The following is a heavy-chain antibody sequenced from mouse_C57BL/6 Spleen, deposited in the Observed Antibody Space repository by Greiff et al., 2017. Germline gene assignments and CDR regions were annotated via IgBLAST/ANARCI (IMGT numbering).Heavy chain of an antibody. CDR2: IDPANGNT. J-gene: IGHJ4*01. D-gene: IGHD2-4*01. CDR3: ALYDSDAMDY. Sequence: EVQLQQSVAELVRPGASVKLSCTASGFNIKNTYMPWVKQRPEQGLEWIGRIDPANGNTKYAPKFQGKATITADTSSNTAYLQLSSLTSEDTAIYYCALYDSDAMDYWGQGTSVTVSS. CDR1: GFNIKNTY. V-gene: IGHV14-3*01.